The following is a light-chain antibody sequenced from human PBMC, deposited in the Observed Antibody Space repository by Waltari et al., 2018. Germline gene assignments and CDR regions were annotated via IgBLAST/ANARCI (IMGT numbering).Light chain of an antibody. CDR2: TNS. CDR3: QVWDVESDHVF. J-gene: IGLJ7*01. Sequence: SYGLTQPPSVSVSPGQTARITWGGQYFGTAAVNRYQQKPPQAPLLVIYTNSARPSGIPDRFSGSRSGNTATLIIGGVEAGDEAEYYCQVWDVESDHVFFGGGTRLTVL. V-gene: IGLV3-21*01. CDR1: YFGTAA.